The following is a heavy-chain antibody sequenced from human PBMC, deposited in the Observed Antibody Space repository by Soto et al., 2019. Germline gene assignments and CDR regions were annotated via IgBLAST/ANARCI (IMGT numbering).Heavy chain of an antibody. V-gene: IGHV1-3*01. D-gene: IGHD3-3*01. CDR1: GYTFTSYA. Sequence: ASVKVSCKASGYTFTSYAMHWVRQAPGQRLEWMGWINAGNGNTKYSQKFQGRVTITRDTSASTAYMELSSLRSEDTAVYYCARDMYYDFWSGLFDYWGQGNLVTVSS. J-gene: IGHJ4*02. CDR3: ARDMYYDFWSGLFDY. CDR2: INAGNGNT.